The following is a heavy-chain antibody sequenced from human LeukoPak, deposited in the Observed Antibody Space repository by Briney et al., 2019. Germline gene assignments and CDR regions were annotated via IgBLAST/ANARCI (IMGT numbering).Heavy chain of an antibody. CDR1: GFSFSIYS. V-gene: IGHV3-48*04. CDR3: ARDDRDPTMVRGVIIGDY. D-gene: IGHD3-10*01. CDR2: ISHTGSTV. Sequence: PGGSLRLSCAASGFSFSIYSLNWVRQAPGKGLEWVSYISHTGSTVSYADSVKGRFTISRDNAKNSLYLQMSSLRAEDTAVYYCARDDRDPTMVRGVIIGDYWGQGTLVTVSS. J-gene: IGHJ4*02.